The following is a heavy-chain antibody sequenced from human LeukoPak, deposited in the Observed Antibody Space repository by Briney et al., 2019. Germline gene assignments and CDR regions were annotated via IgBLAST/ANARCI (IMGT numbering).Heavy chain of an antibody. CDR3: ARDGCSSTSCPRDYYYGMDV. D-gene: IGHD2-2*01. J-gene: IGHJ6*04. CDR1: GFTFSSYA. CDR2: ISYDGSNK. Sequence: GRSLRLSWAASGFTFSSYAMHWVRQAPEKGLEWVAVISYDGSNKYYADSVKGRFTISRDNSKNTLYLQMNSLRAADTAVYYCARDGCSSTSCPRDYYYGMDVWGKGTTVTVSS. V-gene: IGHV3-30*04.